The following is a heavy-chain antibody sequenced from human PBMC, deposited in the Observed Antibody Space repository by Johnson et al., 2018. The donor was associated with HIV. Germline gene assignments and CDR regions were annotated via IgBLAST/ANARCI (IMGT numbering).Heavy chain of an antibody. CDR2: IRSKAYGGTT. J-gene: IGHJ3*02. CDR3: ARARTVVIARPDAFDI. V-gene: IGHV3-49*04. Sequence: VLLVESGGGVVRPGGSLRLSCAASGFTFDDYGMSWVRQAPGKGLEWVGFIRSKAYGGTTEYAASVKGRFTISKDDSKSIAYLQMNSLKTEDTAVYYCARARTVVIARPDAFDIWGKGTVVTVSS. D-gene: IGHD2-21*01. CDR1: GFTFDDYG.